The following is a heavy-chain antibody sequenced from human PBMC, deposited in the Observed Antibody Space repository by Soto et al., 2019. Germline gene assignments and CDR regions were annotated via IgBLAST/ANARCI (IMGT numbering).Heavy chain of an antibody. J-gene: IGHJ4*02. CDR2: IYYSGST. Sequence: SEILSLSCTVSGGYISSYYWSWIRQPPGKGLEWIGYIYYSGSTNYNPSLKSRVTISVDTSKNQFSLKLSSVTAADTAVYYCARGGNAWLLDYWGQGTLVTVSS. CDR1: GGYISSYY. V-gene: IGHV4-59*01. CDR3: ARGGNAWLLDY. D-gene: IGHD3-22*01.